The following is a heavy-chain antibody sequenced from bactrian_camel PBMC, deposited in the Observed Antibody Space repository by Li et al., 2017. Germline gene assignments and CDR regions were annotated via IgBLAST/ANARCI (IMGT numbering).Heavy chain of an antibody. V-gene: IGHV3S40*01. J-gene: IGHJ4*01. CDR1: GFTFSRYY. CDR2: INGGGSNT. D-gene: IGHD1*01. CDR3: VSNIWSVDNLNHY. Sequence: DVQLVESGGGLVQPGGSQRLSCAASGFTFSRYYMSWVRQAPGKGLDWVSSINGGGSNTYYADSVKGRFTISRDNAKNTLYLQLNSLKSEDTAVYYCVSNIWSVDNLNHYWGQGTQVTVS.